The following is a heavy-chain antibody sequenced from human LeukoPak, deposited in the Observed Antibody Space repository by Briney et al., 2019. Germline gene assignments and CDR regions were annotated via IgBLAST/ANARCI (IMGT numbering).Heavy chain of an antibody. CDR2: IYYSGST. D-gene: IGHD5-18*01. V-gene: IGHV4-59*01. J-gene: IGHJ4*02. Sequence: PSETLSLTCTVSGGSISSYYWSWIWQPPGQGLEWIGYIYYSGSTNYNPSLKSRVTISTDTSKNQLSLNLSTVTAADSAVYYCARGYRYGYHYFDYWGQGTLVTVSS. CDR1: GGSISSYY. CDR3: ARGYRYGYHYFDY.